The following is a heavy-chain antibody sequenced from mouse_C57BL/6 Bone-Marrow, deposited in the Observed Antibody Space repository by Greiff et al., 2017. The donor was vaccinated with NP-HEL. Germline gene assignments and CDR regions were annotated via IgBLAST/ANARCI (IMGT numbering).Heavy chain of an antibody. CDR2: IDPSDSYT. CDR3: ARNSNY. J-gene: IGHJ2*01. Sequence: QVQLQQPEAELVRPGTSVKLSCKASGYTFTSYWMHWVKQRPGQGLEWIGVIDPSDSYTNYNQKFKGKATLTVDTSSSTAYMQLSSLTSEDSAVYYCARNSNYWGQGTTLTVSS. V-gene: IGHV1-59*01. CDR1: GYTFTSYW.